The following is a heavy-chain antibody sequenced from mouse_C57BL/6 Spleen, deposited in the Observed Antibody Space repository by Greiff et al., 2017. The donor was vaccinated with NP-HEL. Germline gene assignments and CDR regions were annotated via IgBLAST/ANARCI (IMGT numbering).Heavy chain of an antibody. CDR2: IYPGSGST. J-gene: IGHJ2*01. D-gene: IGHD1-1*01. CDR1: GYTFTSYW. V-gene: IGHV1-55*01. CDR3: ARVDYYGSSSLFDY. Sequence: VQLQQPGAELVKPGASVKMSCKASGYTFTSYWITWVKQRPGQGLEWIGDIYPGSGSTNYNEKFKSKATLTVDTSSSTAYMQLSSLTSEDSAVYYCARVDYYGSSSLFDYWGQGTTLTVSA.